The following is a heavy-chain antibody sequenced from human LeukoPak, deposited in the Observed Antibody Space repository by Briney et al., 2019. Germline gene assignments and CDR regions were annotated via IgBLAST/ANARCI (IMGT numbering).Heavy chain of an antibody. CDR2: IYYSGST. CDR1: GGSISSGDYY. D-gene: IGHD4-17*01. J-gene: IGHJ4*02. Sequence: SQTLSLTCTVSGGSISSGDYYLSWIRQHPEKGLEYIGYIYYSGSTHYNPTLKSRVNISIDTSKNQVSLKLSSVTAADTAVYYCGRGDGAYAPVDYWGQGTLVTVSS. V-gene: IGHV4-31*03. CDR3: GRGDGAYAPVDY.